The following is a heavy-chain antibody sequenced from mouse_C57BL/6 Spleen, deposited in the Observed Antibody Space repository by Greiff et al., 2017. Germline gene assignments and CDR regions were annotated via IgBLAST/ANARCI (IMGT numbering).Heavy chain of an antibody. D-gene: IGHD1-1*01. Sequence: VQRVESGAELAKPGASVKLSCKASGYTFTSYWMHWVKQRPGQGLEWIGYINPSSGYTKYNQKFKDKATLTADKSSSTAYMQLSSLTYEDSAVYYCARYYGSSYGNFDYWGQGTTLTVSS. V-gene: IGHV1-7*01. J-gene: IGHJ2*01. CDR2: INPSSGYT. CDR3: ARYYGSSYGNFDY. CDR1: GYTFTSYW.